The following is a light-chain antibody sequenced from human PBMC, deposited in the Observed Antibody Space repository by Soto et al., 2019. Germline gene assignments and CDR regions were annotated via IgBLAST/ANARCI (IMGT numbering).Light chain of an antibody. Sequence: EIVLTQSPATLSLSPGERATLSCRASQSVSSYLAWYQQKPGQAPRLLIYDSSNRATGIPARFSGSGFGTDFTLTISSLEPEDFAVYYCHQRSNWPPGYTFGQGTKLEIK. CDR1: QSVSSY. J-gene: IGKJ2*01. CDR3: HQRSNWPPGYT. CDR2: DSS. V-gene: IGKV3-11*01.